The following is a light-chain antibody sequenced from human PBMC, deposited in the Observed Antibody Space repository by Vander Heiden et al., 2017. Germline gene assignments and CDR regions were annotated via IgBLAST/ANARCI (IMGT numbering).Light chain of an antibody. CDR3: QAWDSSTDVV. J-gene: IGLJ2*01. CDR2: QDS. Sequence: SYELPQPHSVSVSPDQTASITCFGDKLGDKYACWYQQKPGQSPVLGIYQDSKRPSGSPERFSGSISGNTATLTISGTQAMDEADYYCQAWDSSTDVVFGGGTKLTVL. CDR1: KLGDKY. V-gene: IGLV3-1*01.